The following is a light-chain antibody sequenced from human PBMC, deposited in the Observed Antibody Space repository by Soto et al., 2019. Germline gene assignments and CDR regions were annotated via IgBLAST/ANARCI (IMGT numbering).Light chain of an antibody. CDR1: SSDIGAHNF. Sequence: QSVLTQPASVSGSPGQAITVSCSGTSSDIGAHNFVSWYQRHPGKAPKLIIYEVINRPSGVSDRFSGSKSGNTASLTISGLQSEDEADYYCNSYTTSNTFVFGSGTKVTVL. V-gene: IGLV2-14*03. CDR2: EVI. CDR3: NSYTTSNTFV. J-gene: IGLJ1*01.